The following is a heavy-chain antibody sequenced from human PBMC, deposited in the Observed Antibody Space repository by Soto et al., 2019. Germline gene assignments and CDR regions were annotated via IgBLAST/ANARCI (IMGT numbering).Heavy chain of an antibody. CDR3: ARVRSAYYDFWSGSSLFDY. CDR2: INPSGGST. J-gene: IGHJ4*02. D-gene: IGHD3-3*01. V-gene: IGHV1-46*01. Sequence: ASVKVSCKASGYTFTSYYMHWVRQAPGQGLEWMGIINPSGGSTSYARKFQGRVTMTRDTSTSTVYKELSSLRSEDTAVYYCARVRSAYYDFWSGSSLFDYWGQGTLVTVSS. CDR1: GYTFTSYY.